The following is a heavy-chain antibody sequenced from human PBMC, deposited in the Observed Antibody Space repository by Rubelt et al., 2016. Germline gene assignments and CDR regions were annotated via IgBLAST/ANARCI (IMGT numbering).Heavy chain of an antibody. Sequence: QLQLQESGPGLVKPSETLSLTCTVSGGSISSSSYYWSWIRQPPGKGLEWIGEINHSGSTNYNPSLKSRVTISVDTSKNQFSLKLSSVTAADTAVYYCARGRMGFHYYYYGMDVWGQGTTVTVSS. J-gene: IGHJ6*02. CDR3: ARGRMGFHYYYYGMDV. CDR2: INHSGST. V-gene: IGHV4-39*07. CDR1: GGSISSSSYY. D-gene: IGHD1-26*01.